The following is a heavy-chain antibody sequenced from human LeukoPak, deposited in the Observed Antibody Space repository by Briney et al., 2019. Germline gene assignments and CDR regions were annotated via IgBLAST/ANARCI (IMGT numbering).Heavy chain of an antibody. Sequence: PGGSLRLSCAASGFTFSSYSMNWVRQAPGKGLEWVSSISSSSSYIYYADSVKGRFTISRDNAKNSLYLQMNSLRAEDTAVYYCARDGDLYYYYYCMDVWGKGTTVTISS. CDR1: GFTFSSYS. CDR3: ARDGDLYYYYYCMDV. CDR2: ISSSSSYI. V-gene: IGHV3-21*01. D-gene: IGHD3-3*01. J-gene: IGHJ6*03.